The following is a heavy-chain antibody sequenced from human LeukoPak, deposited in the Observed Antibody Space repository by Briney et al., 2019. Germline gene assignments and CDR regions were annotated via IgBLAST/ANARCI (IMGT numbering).Heavy chain of an antibody. CDR1: GGSFSGYY. Sequence: SETLSLTCDVYGGSFSGYYWIWIRQPPGKELEWIGEINHSGGTNYNPSLKSRVTISVDTSKNQFSLKLSSVTAADTAVYYCARTGYLPRYYYGSASDYYGMDVWGQVTTVTVSS. V-gene: IGHV4-34*01. J-gene: IGHJ6*02. CDR2: INHSGGT. D-gene: IGHD3-10*01. CDR3: ARTGYLPRYYYGSASDYYGMDV.